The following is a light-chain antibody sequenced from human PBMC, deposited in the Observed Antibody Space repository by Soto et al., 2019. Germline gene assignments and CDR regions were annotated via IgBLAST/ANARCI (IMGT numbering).Light chain of an antibody. CDR1: SSDVGGHNY. V-gene: IGLV2-8*01. CDR2: GVS. J-gene: IGLJ1*01. CDR3: SSYAGNNNLV. Sequence: SALSQPPSASGSPGQSVTISCTGTSSDVGGHNYVSWYQQYPGRAPKLLIYGVSKRPSGVPDRFSGSKSGNTASLTVSGLQAEDEADYYCSSYAGNNNLVFGTGTKLTVL.